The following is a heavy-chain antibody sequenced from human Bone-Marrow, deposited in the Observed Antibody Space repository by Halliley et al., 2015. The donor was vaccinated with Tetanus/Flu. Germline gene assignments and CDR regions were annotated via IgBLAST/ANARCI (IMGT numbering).Heavy chain of an antibody. CDR3: ARIKAPEGAYFSYYGMDV. D-gene: IGHD2-21*01. CDR1: GFTFSDFT. CDR2: ISSSGTYT. V-gene: IGHV3-21*04. Sequence: SLRLSCIASGFTFSDFTMNWVRQAPGKGLQWVSSISSSGTYTYYADSLQGRFTIARDNAKRSLYLQVNILRTEDTGIYYCARIKAPEGAYFSYYGMDVWGQGTTVTVS. J-gene: IGHJ6*02.